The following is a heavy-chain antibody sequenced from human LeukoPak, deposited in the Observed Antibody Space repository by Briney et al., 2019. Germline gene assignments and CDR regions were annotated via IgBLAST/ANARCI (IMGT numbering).Heavy chain of an antibody. V-gene: IGHV4-59*12. CDR3: ARVEGVISGIAAADTRFDP. Sequence: PSETLSLTCTVSGGSISSYYWSWIRQPPGKGLEWIGYIYYSGSTNYNPSLKSRVTISVDTSKNQFSLKLSSVTAADTAVYYCARVEGVISGIAAADTRFDPWGQGTLVTVSS. D-gene: IGHD6-13*01. CDR1: GGSISSYY. J-gene: IGHJ5*02. CDR2: IYYSGST.